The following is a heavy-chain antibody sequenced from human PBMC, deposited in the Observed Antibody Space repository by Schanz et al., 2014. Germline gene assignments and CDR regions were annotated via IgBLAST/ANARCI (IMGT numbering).Heavy chain of an antibody. J-gene: IGHJ4*02. V-gene: IGHV3-11*06. Sequence: QLVGSGGGLVQPGGSLRLSCAASGFTFSDYYMSWIRQAPGKGLEWVSSISSSGSYIHYADSVKGRFTMSRDNSKNTLYLQMNSLRAEDTAVYSCARGIGGYGANNYFDYWGQGTLVTVSS. D-gene: IGHD5-12*01. CDR1: GFTFSDYY. CDR3: ARGIGGYGANNYFDY. CDR2: ISSSGSYI.